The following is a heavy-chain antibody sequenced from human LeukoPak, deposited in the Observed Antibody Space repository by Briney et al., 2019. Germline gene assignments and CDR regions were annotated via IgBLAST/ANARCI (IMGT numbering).Heavy chain of an antibody. CDR3: ARGAYYYDSSGYYYRDY. CDR2: IYSGGST. V-gene: IGHV3-66*01. D-gene: IGHD3-22*01. J-gene: IGHJ4*02. CDR1: GFTFSSYA. Sequence: GGSLRLSCAASGFTFSSYAMSWVRQAPGKGLEWVSVIYSGGSTYYADSVKGRFTISRDNSKNTLYLQMNSLRAEDTAVYYCARGAYYYDSSGYYYRDYWGQGTLVTVSS.